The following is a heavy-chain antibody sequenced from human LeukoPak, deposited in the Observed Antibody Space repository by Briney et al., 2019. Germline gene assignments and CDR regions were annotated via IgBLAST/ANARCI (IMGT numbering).Heavy chain of an antibody. J-gene: IGHJ4*02. CDR2: IIPILGIA. V-gene: IGHV1-69*02. Sequence: ASVKVSCKASGGTFSSYTISWVRQAPGQGLEWMGRIIPILGIANYAQKFQGRVTITADKSTSTAYMELSSLRSEDTAVYYCARGHGYDSSGYYFDYWGQGTLVTVSS. D-gene: IGHD3-22*01. CDR3: ARGHGYDSSGYYFDY. CDR1: GGTFSSYT.